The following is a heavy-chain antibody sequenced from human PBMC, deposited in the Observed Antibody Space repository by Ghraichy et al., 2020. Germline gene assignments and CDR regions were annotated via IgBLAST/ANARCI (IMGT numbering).Heavy chain of an antibody. Sequence: ASVNVSCKASGYTFSVFTLHWVRQAPGQGLEWMGWINAGNGNTKYSQKFQGTVTITRDTSTNTVYMELSRLRSEDTAIYYCARESPVAALGSGFDSWGQGTLVTVSS. V-gene: IGHV1-3*01. J-gene: IGHJ4*02. D-gene: IGHD6-19*01. CDR1: GYTFSVFT. CDR2: INAGNGNT. CDR3: ARESPVAALGSGFDS.